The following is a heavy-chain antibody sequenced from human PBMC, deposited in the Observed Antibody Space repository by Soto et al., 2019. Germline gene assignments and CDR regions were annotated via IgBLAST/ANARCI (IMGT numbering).Heavy chain of an antibody. CDR2: IANDGSNK. V-gene: IGHV3-30-3*01. Sequence: GGSLRLSCEASGFSFPGYAMHWVRQAPGKGLEWVAVIANDGSNKYYADSVKGRFTISRDNSKNTLYVQMNSLRAEDTAIYYCARETKTLELFAFDIWGQGTMVTVSS. D-gene: IGHD2-8*01. CDR1: GFSFPGYA. J-gene: IGHJ3*02. CDR3: ARETKTLELFAFDI.